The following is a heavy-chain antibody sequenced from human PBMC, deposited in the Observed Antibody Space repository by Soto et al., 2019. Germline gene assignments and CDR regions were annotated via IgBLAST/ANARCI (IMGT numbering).Heavy chain of an antibody. CDR1: GYTFTSYG. J-gene: IGHJ4*02. CDR3: ARGYGDYVCDY. V-gene: IGHV1-18*01. D-gene: IGHD4-17*01. CDR2: ISAYNGNT. Sequence: QVQLVQSGAEVKKPGASVKVSCKASGYTFTSYGISWVRQAPGQGLEWMGWISAYNGNTNYAQKLQGRVTMTTDTSAGTAYMERRSLRADDTAVYYGARGYGDYVCDYWGQGTLVTVSS.